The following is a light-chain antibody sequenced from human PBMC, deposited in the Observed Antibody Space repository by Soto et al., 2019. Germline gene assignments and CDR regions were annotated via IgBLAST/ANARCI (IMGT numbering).Light chain of an antibody. J-gene: IGLJ2*01. CDR1: SSNIGSNY. CDR3: AAWDDSRSGGV. V-gene: IGLV1-47*01. CDR2: RNN. Sequence: QSVLTQPPSASGTPGQRVTISCSGSSSNIGSNYVYWYQQLPGTAPKLLIYRNNQRPSGVPDRFSGSKSGTSASQAISGLRSEDEADYYCAAWDDSRSGGVFGGGTKLTVL.